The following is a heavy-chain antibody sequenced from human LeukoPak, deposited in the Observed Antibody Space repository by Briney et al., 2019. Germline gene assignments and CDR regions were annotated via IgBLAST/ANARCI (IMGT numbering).Heavy chain of an antibody. J-gene: IGHJ4*02. CDR2: INHSGST. Sequence: SETLSLTCAVYGGSFSGYYWCWIRQPPGKGLEWIGEINHSGSTNYNPSLKSRVTISVDTSKNQFSLKLSSVTAADTAVYYCARATKRGYRVYYFDYWGQGTLVTVSS. CDR1: GGSFSGYY. CDR3: ARATKRGYRVYYFDY. V-gene: IGHV4-34*01. D-gene: IGHD5-18*01.